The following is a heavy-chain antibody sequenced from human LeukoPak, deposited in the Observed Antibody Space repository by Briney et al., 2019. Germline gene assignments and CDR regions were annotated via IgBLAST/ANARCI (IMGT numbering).Heavy chain of an antibody. CDR1: GGSISSYY. CDR3: ASGGSSGSPDY. CDR2: IYYSGST. Sequence: PSETLSLTCTASGGSISSYYWSWIRQPPGKGLEWIGYIYYSGSTYYNPSLKSRVTISVDTSKNQFSLKLSSVTAADTAVYYCASGGSSGSPDYWGQGTLVTVSS. D-gene: IGHD3-22*01. J-gene: IGHJ4*02. V-gene: IGHV4-59*06.